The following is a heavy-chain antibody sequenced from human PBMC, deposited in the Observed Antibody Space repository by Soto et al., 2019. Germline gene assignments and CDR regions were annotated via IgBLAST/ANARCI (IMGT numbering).Heavy chain of an antibody. CDR3: AKPPPHYYSGGACYFPFDN. D-gene: IGHD2-15*01. V-gene: IGHV3-23*01. CDR2: ISGSGDST. Sequence: GGSLRLSCAASGFTFRTYAISWVRQAPGKGLEWVSAISGSGDSTYYADSVKGRFTISRDNSKNTLYLQMNSLRAEDTALYYFAKPPPHYYSGGACYFPFDNWGQGTLVTVSS. J-gene: IGHJ4*02. CDR1: GFTFRTYA.